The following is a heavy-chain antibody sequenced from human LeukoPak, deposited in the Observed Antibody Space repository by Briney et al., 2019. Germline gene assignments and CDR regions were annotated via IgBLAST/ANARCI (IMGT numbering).Heavy chain of an antibody. V-gene: IGHV3-30*18. CDR2: ISYDGSNK. D-gene: IGHD6-19*01. Sequence: GGALRLSCAASGFTFSSYGMHWVRQAPGKGLEWVAVISYDGSNKYYADSLKGRFTISRDNSKNTLYLQMNSLRAEDTAVYYCAKEPGSGWYYFDYWGQGTLVTVSS. CDR3: AKEPGSGWYYFDY. J-gene: IGHJ4*02. CDR1: GFTFSSYG.